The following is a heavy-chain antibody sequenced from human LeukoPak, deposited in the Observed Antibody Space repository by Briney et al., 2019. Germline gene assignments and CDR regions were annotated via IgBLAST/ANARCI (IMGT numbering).Heavy chain of an antibody. V-gene: IGHV3-30*03. CDR3: ARDPDSSSWYYFDY. J-gene: IGHJ4*02. CDR1: GFTFSSYG. CDR2: ISYDASNK. D-gene: IGHD6-13*01. Sequence: QPGRSLRLSCAASGFTFSSYGMHWVRQAPGKGLEWVAVISYDASNKYYADSVKGRFTISRDNSKNTLYLQMNSLRAEDTAVYYCARDPDSSSWYYFDYWGQGTLVTVSS.